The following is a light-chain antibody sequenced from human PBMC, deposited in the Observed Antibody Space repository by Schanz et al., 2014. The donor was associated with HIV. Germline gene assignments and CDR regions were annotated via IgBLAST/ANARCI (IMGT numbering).Light chain of an antibody. CDR3: QQGGSWPLT. CDR1: QSISNW. Sequence: DIQMTQSPSTLSASVGDRVSISCRASQSISNWLAWYQQKPGKAPDLLIYEASILETGVPSRFSGSGSGTEFTLTINSLEPEDFALYYCQQGGSWPLTFGGGTTVEIK. J-gene: IGKJ4*01. V-gene: IGKV1-5*01. CDR2: EAS.